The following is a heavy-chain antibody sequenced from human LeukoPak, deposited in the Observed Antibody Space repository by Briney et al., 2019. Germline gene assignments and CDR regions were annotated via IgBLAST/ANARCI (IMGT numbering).Heavy chain of an antibody. D-gene: IGHD3-9*01. J-gene: IGHJ4*02. CDR3: ATPGYDILTGPYDY. CDR1: GGTFSSYA. V-gene: IGHV1-69*04. Sequence: ASVKVSCKASGGTFSSYAISWVRQAPGQGLEWMGRIIPILGIANYAQKFQGRVTITADKSTSTAYMELSSLRSEDTAVYYCATPGYDILTGPYDYWGQGTLVTVSS. CDR2: IIPILGIA.